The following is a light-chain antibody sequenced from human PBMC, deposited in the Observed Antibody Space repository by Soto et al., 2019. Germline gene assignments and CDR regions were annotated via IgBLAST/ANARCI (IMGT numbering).Light chain of an antibody. CDR3: QQYNNWPPWT. V-gene: IGKV3-15*01. CDR1: QSVSSN. J-gene: IGKJ1*01. CDR2: GAS. Sequence: EIVMTQSAATLSVSPWERATLSCRASQSVSSNLAWYQQKPGQAPRLLIYGASTRATGIPARFSGSGSGTEFTLTISSLQSEDFAVYYCQQYNNWPPWTFGQGTKVDIK.